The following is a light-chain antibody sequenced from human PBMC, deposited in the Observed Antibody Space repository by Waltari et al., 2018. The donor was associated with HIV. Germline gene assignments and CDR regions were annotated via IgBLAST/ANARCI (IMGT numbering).Light chain of an antibody. V-gene: IGLV2-8*01. J-gene: IGLJ3*02. Sequence: QSALPQPPSASGSLGQSVTISCTGSSSDIGAYDSVSWCQQPPRSAPKLLLYEVTRRPSSVSDRFSGSRSGSTAFLTVAGLQPDDEATYFCSSYGDSLRVLFGGGTNVTVL. CDR1: SSDIGAYDS. CDR3: SSYGDSLRVL. CDR2: EVT.